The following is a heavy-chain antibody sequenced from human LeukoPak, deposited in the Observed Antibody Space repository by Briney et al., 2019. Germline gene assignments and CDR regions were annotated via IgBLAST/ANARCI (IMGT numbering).Heavy chain of an antibody. CDR3: ARDYCSSTSCLFDY. V-gene: IGHV1-69*13. Sequence: ASVKVSCKASGGTFSSYAISWVRQAPGQGLEWMGGIIPIFGTANYAQKFQGRVTITADESTSTAYMELSSLRSEDTAVYYCARDYCSSTSCLFDYWGQGTLVTVSS. J-gene: IGHJ4*02. CDR1: GGTFSSYA. D-gene: IGHD2-2*01. CDR2: IIPIFGTA.